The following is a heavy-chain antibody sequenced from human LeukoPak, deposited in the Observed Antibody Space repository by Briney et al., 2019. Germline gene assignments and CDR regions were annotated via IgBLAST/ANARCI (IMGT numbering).Heavy chain of an antibody. J-gene: IGHJ4*02. V-gene: IGHV4-39*01. D-gene: IGHD4-11*01. CDR2: IYYTGGT. CDR3: ARHGGTRITLVEVYYFDY. Sequence: SETLSLTCSVSGGSITSSSYYWGWIRQPPEKGLEWIGSIYYTGGTNYSPSLKSRVTIFVDTSKDQFSLKLSSVTAADTAVYYCARHGGTRITLVEVYYFDYWGQGTLVTVSS. CDR1: GGSITSSSYY.